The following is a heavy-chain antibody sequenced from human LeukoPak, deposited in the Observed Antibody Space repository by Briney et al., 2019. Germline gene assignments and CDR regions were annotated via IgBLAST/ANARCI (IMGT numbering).Heavy chain of an antibody. D-gene: IGHD4-17*01. CDR2: MNPNSGNT. CDR3: AGTTVKGGFDY. V-gene: IGHV1-8*01. CDR1: GYTFTSYD. J-gene: IGHJ4*02. Sequence: ASVKVSCTASGYTFTSYDINWVRQATGQGLEWMGWMNPNSGNTGYAQKIQGRVTMTRNTSISTAYMELSSLRSEDTAVYYCAGTTVKGGFDYWGQGTLVTVSS.